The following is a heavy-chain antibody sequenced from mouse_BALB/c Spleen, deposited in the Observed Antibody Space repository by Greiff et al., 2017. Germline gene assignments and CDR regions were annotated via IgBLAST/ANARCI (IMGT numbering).Heavy chain of an antibody. CDR3: ARDRGRAMDY. V-gene: IGHV2-9*02. CDR1: GFSLTSYG. J-gene: IGHJ4*01. Sequence: VKLMESGPGLVAPSQSLSITCTVSGFSLTSYGVHWVRQPPGKGLEWLGVIWAGGSTNYNSALMSRLSLSKDNSKSQVFLKMNSLQTDDTAMYYCARDRGRAMDYWGQGTSVTVSS. CDR2: IWAGGST. D-gene: IGHD3-1*01.